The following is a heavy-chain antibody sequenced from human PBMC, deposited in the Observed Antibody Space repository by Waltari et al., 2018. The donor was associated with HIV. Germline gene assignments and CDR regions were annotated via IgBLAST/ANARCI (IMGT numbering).Heavy chain of an antibody. D-gene: IGHD3-22*01. J-gene: IGHJ1*01. CDR2: IYHSGST. CDR3: ASSPYDSSGYYYVAEYFQH. Sequence: GQPLLQAPGLVKPSEAPSPTCPVSGYPVSSGYYCGWILQPPGLGLEWIGSIYHSGSTYYNPSLKSRVTISVDTSKNQFSLKLSSVTAADTAVYYCASSPYDSSGYYYVAEYFQHWGQGTLVTVSS. CDR1: GYPVSSGYY. V-gene: IGHV4-38-2*01.